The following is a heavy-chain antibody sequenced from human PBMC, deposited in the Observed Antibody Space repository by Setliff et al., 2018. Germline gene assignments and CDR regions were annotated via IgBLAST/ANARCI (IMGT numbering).Heavy chain of an antibody. CDR3: LRLVRYCSRTTCQRTLGDEV. CDR1: GYTFSESI. V-gene: IGHV1-18*01. D-gene: IGHD2-8*01. CDR2: IGVYTGRT. J-gene: IGHJ4*02. Sequence: ASVKVSCKASGYTFSESIVSWVRQAPGQGLEWMGWIGVYTGRTSSAQKFQDRLTMMTEKSTNMAYMELRGLTSNDTAVYYCLRLVRYCSRTTCQRTLGDEVWGQGTLVTVSA.